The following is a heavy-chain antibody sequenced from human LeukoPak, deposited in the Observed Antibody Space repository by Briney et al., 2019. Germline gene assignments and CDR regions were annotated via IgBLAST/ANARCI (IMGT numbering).Heavy chain of an antibody. V-gene: IGHV3-30*02. CDR2: IRYDGSIK. Sequence: GGSLRLSCATSRFTFSSYGMHWVRQAPGKGLEWVAFIRYDGSIKYYADSVKGRFTISRDNSRNTLYLQMNYLRAEDTAVYYCARGDDGGSWYEFDYWGQGTLVTVSS. CDR3: ARGDDGGSWYEFDY. CDR1: RFTFSSYG. J-gene: IGHJ4*02. D-gene: IGHD6-13*01.